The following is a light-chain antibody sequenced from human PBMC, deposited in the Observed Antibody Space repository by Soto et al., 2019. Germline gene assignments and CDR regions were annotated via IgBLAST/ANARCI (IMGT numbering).Light chain of an antibody. CDR3: QSYDSSLPYV. CDR1: SSKIGAGYD. J-gene: IGLJ1*01. V-gene: IGLV1-40*01. Sequence: QSVLTQAPSVSGAPGQRVTISCTGSSSKIGAGYDVHWYQQLPGTAPKLLIYGNSNRPSGVPDRFSGSKSGTSASLAITGLQAEDEADYYCQSYDSSLPYVFGTGTKVTVL. CDR2: GNS.